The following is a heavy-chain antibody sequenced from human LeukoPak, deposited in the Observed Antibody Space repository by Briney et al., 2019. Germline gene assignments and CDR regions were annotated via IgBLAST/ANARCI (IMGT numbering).Heavy chain of an antibody. D-gene: IGHD3-9*01. CDR2: ISAYNGNT. V-gene: IGHV1-18*04. Sequence: ASVKVSCTASGYTFTSYGISWVRQAPGQGLEWMGWISAYNGNTNYAQKLQGRVTMTTDTSTSTAYMELRSLRSDDTAVYYCARGEKTVLRYFDYSYRGQGTLVTVSS. CDR1: GYTFTSYG. CDR3: ARGEKTVLRYFDYSY. J-gene: IGHJ4*02.